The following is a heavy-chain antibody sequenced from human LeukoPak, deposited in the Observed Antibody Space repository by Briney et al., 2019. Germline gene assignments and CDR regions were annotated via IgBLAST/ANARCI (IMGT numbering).Heavy chain of an antibody. CDR1: GFSISCTY. CDR2: IYGGGSS. D-gene: IGHD3-9*01. Sequence: GALVLSLEAAGFSISCTYMSWGRPTPGRGLGWGSVIYGGGSSYSADSVRGRFIISRDDSKNTVSLQMNNLRLEDTGLYFCARDFVNYLENTGYFPFDLWGQGTRVTVSS. V-gene: IGHV3-66*01. J-gene: IGHJ4*02. CDR3: ARDFVNYLENTGYFPFDL.